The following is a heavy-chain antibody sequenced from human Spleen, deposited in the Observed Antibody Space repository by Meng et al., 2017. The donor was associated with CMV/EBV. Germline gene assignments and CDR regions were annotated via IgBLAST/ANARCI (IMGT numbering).Heavy chain of an antibody. V-gene: IGHV4-39*01. CDR3: ARHDGGYGDYFDH. J-gene: IGHJ4*02. D-gene: IGHD5-12*01. CDR1: GGSISSSRHY. Sequence: QPQLQESGPGLVKPSETLSHTCTVSGGSISSSRHYWGWIRQPPGKGLEWIGSIYYSGSTYYNPSLRSRVTMSLDKSKNQFSLKLSSVTATDTAVYYCARHDGGYGDYFDHWGQGTLVTVSS. CDR2: IYYSGST.